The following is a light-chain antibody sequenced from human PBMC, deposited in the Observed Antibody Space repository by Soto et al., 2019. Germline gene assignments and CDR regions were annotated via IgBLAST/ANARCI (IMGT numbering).Light chain of an antibody. V-gene: IGLV2-8*01. CDR2: EVS. J-gene: IGLJ1*01. CDR3: SSYAGSNNLV. Sequence: QSLLAHSPSSSGSPGQSVTISCTGTSSDVGGYNYVSWYQQHPGKAPKLMIYEVSKRPSGVPDRFSGSKSGNTASLTVSGLQAEDEADYYCSSYAGSNNLVFGTGTKVTVL. CDR1: SSDVGGYNY.